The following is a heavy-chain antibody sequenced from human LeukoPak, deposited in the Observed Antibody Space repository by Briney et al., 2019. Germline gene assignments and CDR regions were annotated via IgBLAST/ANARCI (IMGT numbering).Heavy chain of an antibody. D-gene: IGHD3-22*01. CDR1: GCSISSYY. CDR3: ARAGYYESSGKAQGLDY. CDR2: INYSGST. J-gene: IGHJ4*02. V-gene: IGHV4-59*01. Sequence: PSETLTLTCTVSGCSISSYYWSWIRQPPGKGLEWIGYINYSGSTNYNLSLKSRVTISVDTSKNQFSLKLSSVTDADTAVYYCARAGYYESSGKAQGLDYWGQGTLVTVSS.